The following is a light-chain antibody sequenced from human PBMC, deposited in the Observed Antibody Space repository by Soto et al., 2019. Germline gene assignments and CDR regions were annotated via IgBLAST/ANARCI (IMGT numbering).Light chain of an antibody. CDR3: QQYGSSPSIT. J-gene: IGKJ5*01. Sequence: EIVLTQSPAILSLSPGEKATLSCRASQSVSGSLGWYQQKPGQAPRLIIYDASVRATGIPARFSGSGSGTDFTLTISRLEPEDFAVYYCQQYGSSPSITVGQGTRLEIK. CDR2: DAS. CDR1: QSVSGS. V-gene: IGKV3-20*01.